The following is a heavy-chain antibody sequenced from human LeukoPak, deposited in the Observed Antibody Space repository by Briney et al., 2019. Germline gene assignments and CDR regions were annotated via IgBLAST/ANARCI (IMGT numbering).Heavy chain of an antibody. CDR2: VTSDGRWT. V-gene: IGHV3-23*01. J-gene: IGHJ4*02. D-gene: IGHD3-10*01. CDR1: GFAFGNYA. CDR3: AKGTSWFGED. Sequence: PGGSLRLSCAASGFAFGNYAMGWVRQAPGKGLEWVAAVTSDGRWTNYADSVKGRFTVSRDNSKDTLFMQMSSLRAEDTAVYYCAKGTSWFGEDWGLGTLVTVSS.